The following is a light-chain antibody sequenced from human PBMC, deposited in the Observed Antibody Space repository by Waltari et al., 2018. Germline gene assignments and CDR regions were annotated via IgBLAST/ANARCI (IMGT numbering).Light chain of an antibody. J-gene: IGKJ2*01. Sequence: DIVMTQSPRSLVLSLGERAAIRCKSSQSLFYNFNNKNYLAWYQQKPGQPPKLLIYWATTRESGVPDRFSGSGSGTDFTLTINNLQAEDVAVYYCQQYYSTQTFGQGTKLEIK. CDR1: QSLFYNFNNKNY. V-gene: IGKV4-1*01. CDR2: WAT. CDR3: QQYYSTQT.